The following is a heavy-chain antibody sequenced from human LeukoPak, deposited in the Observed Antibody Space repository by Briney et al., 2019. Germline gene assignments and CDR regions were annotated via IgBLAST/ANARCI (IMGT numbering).Heavy chain of an antibody. V-gene: IGHV4-31*03. Sequence: SETLSLTCTVSGGSISSGGYCWSWIRQHPGKGLEWIGYIYYSGSTYYNPSLKSRVTISVDTSKNQFSLKLSSVTAADTAVYYCARVEWFGTYYFDYWGQGTLVTVSS. CDR1: GGSISSGGYC. CDR2: IYYSGST. D-gene: IGHD3-10*01. CDR3: ARVEWFGTYYFDY. J-gene: IGHJ4*02.